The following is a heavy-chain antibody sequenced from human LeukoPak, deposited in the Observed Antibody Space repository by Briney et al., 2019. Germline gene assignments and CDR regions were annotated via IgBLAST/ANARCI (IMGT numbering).Heavy chain of an antibody. V-gene: IGHV3-66*01. Sequence: GGSLRLSCAASGFTFSNAWMSWVRQAPGKGLGWVSVIYSGGNTYYADSVKGRFTISRDNSKNTLYLQMNSLRAEDTAVYYCARDEGYSYGFDYWGQGTLVTVSS. J-gene: IGHJ4*02. D-gene: IGHD5-18*01. CDR2: IYSGGNT. CDR1: GFTFSNAW. CDR3: ARDEGYSYGFDY.